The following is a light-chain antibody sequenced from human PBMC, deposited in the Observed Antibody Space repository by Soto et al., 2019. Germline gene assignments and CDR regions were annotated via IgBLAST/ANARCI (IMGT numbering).Light chain of an antibody. CDR1: SSNIGAGYD. J-gene: IGLJ2*01. Sequence: QPVLTQPPSVSVAPGQRVTVSCTGSSSNIGAGYDVHWYQRLPGTAPKLNIYGNSNRPSGVPDRFSGSKSGTSTALAITGLQAEDEADYYCQSYDSSLSVVFGGGTKLTVL. CDR2: GNS. V-gene: IGLV1-40*01. CDR3: QSYDSSLSVV.